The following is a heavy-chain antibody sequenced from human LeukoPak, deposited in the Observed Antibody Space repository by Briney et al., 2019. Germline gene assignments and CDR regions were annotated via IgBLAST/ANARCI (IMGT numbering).Heavy chain of an antibody. D-gene: IGHD4-11*01. Sequence: GSLRLSCAASGFTFPDYGMNWVRQAPGKGLEWIAQISSSGGAIYYADSVKGRFTISRDNAENSLYLQMNSLGAEDTAVYYCARETSTAEYYFDYWGRGTLVTVSS. CDR2: ISSSGGAI. CDR3: ARETSTAEYYFDY. CDR1: GFTFPDYG. V-gene: IGHV3-48*04. J-gene: IGHJ4*02.